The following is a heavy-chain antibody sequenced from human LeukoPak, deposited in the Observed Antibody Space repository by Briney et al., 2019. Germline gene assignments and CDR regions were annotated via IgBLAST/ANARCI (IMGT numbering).Heavy chain of an antibody. CDR1: GYSISSGYY. D-gene: IGHD3-22*01. Sequence: SETLSLTCAVSGYSISSGYYWGWIRQPPGKGLEWIGSIYHSGSTYYNPSLKSRVTISVDTSKNQFSLKLSSVTAADTAMYYCARDLHYYDISSQMVYYFDYWGQGTLVTVSS. J-gene: IGHJ4*02. V-gene: IGHV4-38-2*02. CDR2: IYHSGST. CDR3: ARDLHYYDISSQMVYYFDY.